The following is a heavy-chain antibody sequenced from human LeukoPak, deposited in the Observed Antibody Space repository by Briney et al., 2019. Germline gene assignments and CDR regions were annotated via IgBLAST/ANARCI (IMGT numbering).Heavy chain of an antibody. J-gene: IGHJ4*02. CDR3: ARDYNSNYHY. V-gene: IGHV3-7*01. CDR2: IKQDGSDK. Sequence: GGSLRLSCAASGLTFSTYWMSWVRQFPGKGLEWVATIKQDGSDKYYVDSVKGRFIISRDNAKNSLYLQMNTLRVEDTAVYYCARDYNSNYHYWGQGTLVTVSS. CDR1: GLTFSTYW. D-gene: IGHD4-11*01.